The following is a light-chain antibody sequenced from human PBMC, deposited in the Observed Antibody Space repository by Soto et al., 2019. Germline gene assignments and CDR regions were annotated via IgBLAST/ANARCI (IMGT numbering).Light chain of an antibody. CDR1: QSISSY. CDR3: QQSYSTPLFT. V-gene: IGKV1-39*01. J-gene: IGKJ3*01. CDR2: AAS. Sequence: DIQMTQSPSSLSASVGDRVTITCRASQSISSYLNWYQQKPGKAPKLLIYAASSLQSGVPSRFSGSGSRTDFTLTISSLQPEDFATYYCQQSYSTPLFTSGPGTKVDI.